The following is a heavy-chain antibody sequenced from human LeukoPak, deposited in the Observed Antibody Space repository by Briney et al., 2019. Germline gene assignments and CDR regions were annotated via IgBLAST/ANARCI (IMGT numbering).Heavy chain of an antibody. J-gene: IGHJ4*02. CDR1: GYTVTDFY. D-gene: IGHD3-22*01. CDR2: MNLNSGGT. V-gene: IGHV1-2*02. CDR3: ARVVSTYFDTSGYWVGYFDY. Sequence: ASGRVSCKASGYTVTDFYMHWVRQAPGLGLEWMGWMNLNSGGTDYAQKFQGRVTMTRDTSISTASMELSRLRSDDTAVYFCARVVSTYFDTSGYWVGYFDYWGQGTLVTVSS.